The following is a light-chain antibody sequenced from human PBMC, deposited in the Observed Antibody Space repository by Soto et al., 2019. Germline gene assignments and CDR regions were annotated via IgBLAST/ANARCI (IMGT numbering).Light chain of an antibody. CDR3: QQFNNYPT. Sequence: AIQLTQSPSSLSASVGDRVTITCRASQGISSALAWYQQKPGKAPKLLIYDASSLESVVPSRFSGSGSGTDFTLTISSLQPEDFATYYCQQFNNYPTFGGGTKVQIK. J-gene: IGKJ4*01. CDR1: QGISSA. CDR2: DAS. V-gene: IGKV1D-13*01.